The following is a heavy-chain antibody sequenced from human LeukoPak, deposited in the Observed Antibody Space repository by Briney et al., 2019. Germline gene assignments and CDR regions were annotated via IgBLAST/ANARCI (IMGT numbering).Heavy chain of an antibody. CDR2: IYTSGST. D-gene: IGHD6-19*01. CDR1: GGSISSYY. V-gene: IGHV4-4*07. Sequence: SETLSLTCTASGGSISSYYWSWIRQPAGKGLEWIGRIYTSGSTNYNPSLKSRVTMSVDTSKNQFSLKLSSVTAADTAVYYCARSTYSSGWQDFDYWGQGTLVTVSS. CDR3: ARSTYSSGWQDFDY. J-gene: IGHJ4*02.